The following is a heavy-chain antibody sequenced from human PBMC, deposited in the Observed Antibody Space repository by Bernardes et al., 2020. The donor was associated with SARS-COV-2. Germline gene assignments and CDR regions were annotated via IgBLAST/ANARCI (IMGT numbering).Heavy chain of an antibody. CDR1: GYSFRSFY. CDR3: ARAPSTFYGLDV. J-gene: IGHJ6*02. V-gene: IGHV1-2*02. Sequence: SVKLSFSPSGYSFRSFYIYWVRQAPGQGLEWMGWIDPKSGDTNYAQKFQGGVILTRDTSISTAYMDMSGLTSDDTAMYFCARAPSTFYGLDVWGQGTTVTVSS. D-gene: IGHD3-16*01. CDR2: IDPKSGDT.